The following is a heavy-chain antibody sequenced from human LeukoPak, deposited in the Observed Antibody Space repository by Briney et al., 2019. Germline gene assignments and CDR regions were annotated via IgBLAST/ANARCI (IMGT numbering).Heavy chain of an antibody. CDR2: INHSGST. V-gene: IGHV4-34*01. Sequence: PSETLSLTCAVYGGSFSGYYWSWIRQPPGKGLEWIGEINHSGSTNYNPSLKSRVTISVDTSKNQFSLKLSSVTAADTAVYYCASGRRGGYWGQGTLVTVSS. D-gene: IGHD2-15*01. CDR1: GGSFSGYY. CDR3: ASGRRGGY. J-gene: IGHJ4*02.